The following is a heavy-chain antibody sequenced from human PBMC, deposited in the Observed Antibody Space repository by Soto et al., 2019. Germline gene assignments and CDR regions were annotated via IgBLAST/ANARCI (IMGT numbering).Heavy chain of an antibody. V-gene: IGHV1-69*01. CDR2: IIPILRTP. CDR1: RGPFSDYP. J-gene: IGHJ4*02. Sequence: QVQLVQSGAEVKKPGSSVKVSCKVSRGPFSDYPISWVRQAPGQGLEWMGGIIPILRTPDYAPEFQGRVTISADESTSMAYMELSSLRSEDTAVYYCARGPPHSSLDNWGQGTLVTVSS. D-gene: IGHD6-13*01. CDR3: ARGPPHSSLDN.